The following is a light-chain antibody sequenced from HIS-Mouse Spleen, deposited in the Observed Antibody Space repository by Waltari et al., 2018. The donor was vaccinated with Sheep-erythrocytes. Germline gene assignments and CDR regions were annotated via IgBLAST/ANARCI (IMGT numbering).Light chain of an antibody. CDR1: PSVSSSY. J-gene: IGKJ1*01. CDR3: QQYGSSPRT. CDR2: GAS. Sequence: EIVLTQPPGTLSLSRGERATRSCRASPSVSSSYLAWYQQNPGRATRLLIYGASSRATGIPDRFSGSGSGTDFTLTISRLEPEDFAVYYCQQYGSSPRTFGQGTKVEIK. V-gene: IGKV3-20*01.